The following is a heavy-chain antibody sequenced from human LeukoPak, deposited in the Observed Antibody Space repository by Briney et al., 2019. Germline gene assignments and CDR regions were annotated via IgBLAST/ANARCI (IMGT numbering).Heavy chain of an antibody. CDR3: TSGYCSSTSCFDY. D-gene: IGHD2-2*03. Sequence: GGSLRLSCPASGFTFSGSAMHWVRQAPGKGLEWFGRIRSKANSYAPAYAATVKGRFTMSRDDSKNTAYLQMNSLKTEDTAVYYCTSGYCSSTSCFDYWGQGTLVTVSS. CDR2: IRSKANSYAP. V-gene: IGHV3-73*01. J-gene: IGHJ4*02. CDR1: GFTFSGSA.